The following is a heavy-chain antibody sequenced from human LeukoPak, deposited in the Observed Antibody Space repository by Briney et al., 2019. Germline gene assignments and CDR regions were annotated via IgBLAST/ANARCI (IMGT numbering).Heavy chain of an antibody. CDR2: ISGSGGST. V-gene: IGHV3-23*01. CDR1: GFTFSSYA. CDR3: AKVVARQQVDY. J-gene: IGHJ4*02. Sequence: SGGSLRLPCAASGFTFSSYAMSWVRQAPGKGLEWVSAISGSGGSTYYADSVKGRFTIYRDNSKNTLYLQMNSLRAEDTAVYYCAKVVARQQVDYWGQGTLVTVSP. D-gene: IGHD6-13*01.